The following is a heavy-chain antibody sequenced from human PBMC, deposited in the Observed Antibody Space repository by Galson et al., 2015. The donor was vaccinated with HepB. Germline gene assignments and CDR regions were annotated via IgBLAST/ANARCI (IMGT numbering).Heavy chain of an antibody. D-gene: IGHD3-9*01. CDR2: IYSGGST. CDR3: ARQDYDVLTGYYPYYYYYMDV. V-gene: IGHV3-53*01. CDR1: GFTVSSNY. J-gene: IGHJ6*03. Sequence: SLRLSCAASGFTVSSNYMSWVRQAPGKGLEWVSVIYSGGSTYYADSVKGRFTISRDNSKNTLYLQMNSLRAEDTAVYYCARQDYDVLTGYYPYYYYYMDVWGKGTTVTVSS.